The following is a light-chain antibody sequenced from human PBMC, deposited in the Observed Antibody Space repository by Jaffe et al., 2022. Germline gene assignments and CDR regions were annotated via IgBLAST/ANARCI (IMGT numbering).Light chain of an antibody. J-gene: IGLJ3*02. V-gene: IGLV3-21*04. Sequence: SYVLTQPPSVSVAPGKTARITCGGNNIGSKSVHWYQQKPGQAPVLVIYYDSDRPSGIPERFSGSNSGNTATLTISRVEAGDEADYYCQVWDSSSDHLWWFGGGTKLTVL. CDR1: NIGSKS. CDR2: YDS. CDR3: QVWDSSSDHLWW.